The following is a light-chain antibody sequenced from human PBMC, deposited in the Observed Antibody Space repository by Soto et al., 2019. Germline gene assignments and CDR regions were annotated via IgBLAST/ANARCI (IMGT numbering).Light chain of an antibody. CDR1: RGINHY. Sequence: DIQMTQSPSSLSASVGDRVTITCRASRGINHYLAWFQQKPGKVPKLLIYATSTLQSGVPSRFSGSGFGTDFTLTISSLQPEDVATYYCQKHNSAPLFFGPGTKVDIK. CDR3: QKHNSAPLF. V-gene: IGKV1-27*01. J-gene: IGKJ3*01. CDR2: ATS.